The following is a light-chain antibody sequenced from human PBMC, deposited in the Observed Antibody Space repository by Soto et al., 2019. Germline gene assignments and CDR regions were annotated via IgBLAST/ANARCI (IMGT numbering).Light chain of an antibody. CDR3: QQYGRSPPGT. Sequence: EIGLTQSPGTLSLSPGERATLSCRASQSVSSSYLAWYHQKPGQAPRLLIYGASSRATGIPDRFSGSGSGTDFTLTISRLEPEDFAVYYCQQYGRSPPGTFGQGTRLESK. J-gene: IGKJ5*01. V-gene: IGKV3-20*01. CDR2: GAS. CDR1: QSVSSSY.